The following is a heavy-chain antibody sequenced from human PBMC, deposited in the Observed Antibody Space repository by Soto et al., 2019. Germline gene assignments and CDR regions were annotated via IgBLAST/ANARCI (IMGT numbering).Heavy chain of an antibody. CDR3: ARANLDYDILTGYRL. CDR2: IYHSGST. Sequence: PSETLSLTCAVSGGSISSSNWWSWVRQPPGKGLEWIGEIYHSGSTNYNPSLKSRVTISVDKSKNQFSLKLSSVTAADTAVYYCARANLDYDILTGYRLWGQGTLVTSPQ. D-gene: IGHD3-9*01. V-gene: IGHV4-4*02. J-gene: IGHJ4*02. CDR1: GGSISSSNW.